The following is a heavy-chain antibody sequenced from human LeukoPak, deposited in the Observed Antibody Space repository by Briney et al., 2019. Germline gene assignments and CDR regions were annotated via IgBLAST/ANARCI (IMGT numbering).Heavy chain of an antibody. CDR3: ARWGVHYCYYGMDV. CDR1: GGSFSGYY. J-gene: IGHJ6*04. Sequence: PSETLSLTCAVYGGSFSGYYWSWIRQPPGKGLEWIGEINHSGSTNYNPSLKSRVTISVDTSKNQFSLKLSSVTAADTAVYYCARWGVHYCYYGMDVWGKGTTVTVSS. D-gene: IGHD3-10*01. V-gene: IGHV4-34*01. CDR2: INHSGST.